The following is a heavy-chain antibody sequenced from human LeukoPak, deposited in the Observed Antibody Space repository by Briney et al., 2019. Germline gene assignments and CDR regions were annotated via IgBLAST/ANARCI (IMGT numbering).Heavy chain of an antibody. J-gene: IGHJ4*02. V-gene: IGHV4-61*02. Sequence: SETLSLTCTVSGGSISSGSFYWSWIRQPAGKGLEWIGRFHTSGRTNYNPSLKSRVTISVDTSKNQFSLKLSSVTAADTAVYYCARDLSGVTGYTYGRGIDYWGQGTLVTVSS. CDR2: FHTSGRT. CDR1: GGSISSGSFY. CDR3: ARDLSGVTGYTYGRGIDY. D-gene: IGHD5-18*01.